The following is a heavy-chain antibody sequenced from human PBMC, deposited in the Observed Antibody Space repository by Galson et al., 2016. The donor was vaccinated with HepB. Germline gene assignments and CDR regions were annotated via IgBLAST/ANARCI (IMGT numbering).Heavy chain of an antibody. V-gene: IGHV6-1*01. CDR1: GDSVSTNLAT. J-gene: IGHJ3*02. CDR2: TYYSSTWFN. Sequence: CAISGDSVSTNLATWNWIRQSPSRGLEWLGRTYYSSTWFNDYDVSVDSRIIITSDSSKNLFSLQLKSVAPEDTAVYYCARSTLGSFDIWGQGTMVTVSS. CDR3: ARSTLGSFDI.